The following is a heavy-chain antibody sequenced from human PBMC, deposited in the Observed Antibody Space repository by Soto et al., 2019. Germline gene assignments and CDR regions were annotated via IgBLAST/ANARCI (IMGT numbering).Heavy chain of an antibody. D-gene: IGHD5-12*01. Sequence: GGSLRLSCAASGFTFSSYEMNWVRQAPGKGLEWVSDISGSGGTTYYADSVKGRFTISRDNSKNTLYLQMNSLRAEDTAVYYCAKCYVVVRDGYNYWFDPWGQGTLVTVSS. CDR1: GFTFSSYE. J-gene: IGHJ5*02. V-gene: IGHV3-23*01. CDR3: AKCYVVVRDGYNYWFDP. CDR2: ISGSGGTT.